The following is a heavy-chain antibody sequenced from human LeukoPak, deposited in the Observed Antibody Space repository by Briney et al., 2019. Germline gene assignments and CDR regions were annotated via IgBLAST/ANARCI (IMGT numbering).Heavy chain of an antibody. Sequence: PSETLSLTCAVNGGSFSGYYWSWIRQPPGEGLEWIGEINHSGSTNYNPSLKSRVTISVDTSKNQFSLKLSSVTAADTAVYYCAREDGYNAPDYWGQGTLVTVSS. CDR3: AREDGYNAPDY. J-gene: IGHJ4*02. V-gene: IGHV4-34*01. CDR2: INHSGST. D-gene: IGHD5-24*01. CDR1: GGSFSGYY.